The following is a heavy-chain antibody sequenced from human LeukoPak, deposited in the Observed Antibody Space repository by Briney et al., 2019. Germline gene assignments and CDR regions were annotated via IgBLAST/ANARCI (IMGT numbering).Heavy chain of an antibody. J-gene: IGHJ3*02. CDR3: ARHEWGITNAFDI. CDR2: IYYSGTT. V-gene: IGHV4-39*01. CDR1: GGSFSSSDDY. D-gene: IGHD1-14*01. Sequence: SETLPLTCTVSGGSFSSSDDYWGWLRQPPGTGREWLGSIYYSGTTYYNPSLKSRITISGSTSKHQCSLKLRSVTAADTAVYYCARHEWGITNAFDIWGQGTMVTVSS.